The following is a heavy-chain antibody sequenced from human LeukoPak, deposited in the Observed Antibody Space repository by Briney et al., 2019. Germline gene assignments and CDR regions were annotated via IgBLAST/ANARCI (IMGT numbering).Heavy chain of an antibody. CDR1: GYTFTTYY. J-gene: IGHJ5*02. CDR2: INPSGGGT. V-gene: IGHV1-46*01. D-gene: IGHD1-26*01. CDR3: ARDEGESGNYLGAIVDP. Sequence: ASVKVSRKASGYTFTTYYMHWVRQAPGQGLEWMGIINPSGGGTSYAQKFQGRVTMTRDMSTSTVYMGLSSLISEDTAVYYCARDEGESGNYLGAIVDPWGQGTLVTVSS.